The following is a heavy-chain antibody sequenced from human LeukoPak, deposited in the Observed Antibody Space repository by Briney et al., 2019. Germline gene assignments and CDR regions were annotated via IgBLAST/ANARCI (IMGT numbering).Heavy chain of an antibody. CDR3: AKFRPITSVAGTIFHY. CDR1: GFTFSNDA. Sequence: GGSLRLSCAASGFTFSNDAMSWVRQAPGKGLEWVSAISGSGGSTYYADSVKGRFTISRDNSKNTLYLQMNSLRAEDTAVYYCAKFRPITSVAGTIFHYWGQGTLVTVSS. J-gene: IGHJ4*02. V-gene: IGHV3-23*01. CDR2: ISGSGGST. D-gene: IGHD6-19*01.